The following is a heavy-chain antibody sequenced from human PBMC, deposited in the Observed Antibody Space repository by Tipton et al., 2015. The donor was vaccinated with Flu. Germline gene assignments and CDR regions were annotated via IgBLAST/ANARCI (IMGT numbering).Heavy chain of an antibody. CDR2: IYYSGST. CDR1: GGSISSSSYY. V-gene: IGHV4-39*07. D-gene: IGHD3-10*01. CDR3: ARERSNGSGSYYDY. Sequence: TLSLTCTVSGGSISSSSYYWGWIRQPPGKGLEWIGSIYYSGSTYYNPSLKSRVTISVDTSKNQFSLKLSSVTAADTAVYYCARERSNGSGSYYDYWGQGTLVTVSS. J-gene: IGHJ4*02.